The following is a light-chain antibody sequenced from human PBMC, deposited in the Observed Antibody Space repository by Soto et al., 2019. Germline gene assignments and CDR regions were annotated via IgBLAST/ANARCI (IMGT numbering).Light chain of an antibody. CDR2: DAS. V-gene: IGKV1-5*01. J-gene: IGKJ5*01. Sequence: DIQMTQSPSTLSASVGDRVTITCRASQTISSWLAWFQQKPGKAPKVLIYDASTLESGVPSRFSGSGSGTAFTLTISSLQPDDFATYYCQQYNSYLITFGQGTRLEIK. CDR3: QQYNSYLIT. CDR1: QTISSW.